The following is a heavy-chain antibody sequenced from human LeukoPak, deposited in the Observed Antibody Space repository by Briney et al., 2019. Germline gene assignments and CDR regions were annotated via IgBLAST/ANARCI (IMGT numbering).Heavy chain of an antibody. CDR3: ARSVGARRFLEWLSGNYYYYMGV. Sequence: GASVKVSCKASGYTFTSYYMHWVRQAPGQGLEWMGWINPNSGGTNYAQKFQDRVTMTRDTSISTAYMELSRLRSDDTAVYYCARSVGARRFLEWLSGNYYYYMGVWGKGTTVTVSS. J-gene: IGHJ6*03. CDR1: GYTFTSYY. V-gene: IGHV1-2*02. D-gene: IGHD3-3*01. CDR2: INPNSGGT.